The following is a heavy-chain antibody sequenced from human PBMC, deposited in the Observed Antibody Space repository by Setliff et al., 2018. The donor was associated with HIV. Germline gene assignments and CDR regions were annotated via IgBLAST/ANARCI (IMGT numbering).Heavy chain of an antibody. Sequence: SETLSLTCAVSGGSFSAYYWSWIRQPPGEGLEWIGEINHSGSANYNPSLKSRVTISIDTSRKQFSLRLNSVTASDTAIYYCAREERGWSNRGAFDIWGQGTMVTVSS. CDR2: INHSGSA. D-gene: IGHD6-19*01. V-gene: IGHV4-34*01. J-gene: IGHJ3*02. CDR1: GGSFSAYY. CDR3: AREERGWSNRGAFDI.